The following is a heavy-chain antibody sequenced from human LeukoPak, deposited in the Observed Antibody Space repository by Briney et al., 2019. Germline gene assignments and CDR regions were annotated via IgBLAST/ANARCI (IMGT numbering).Heavy chain of an antibody. CDR3: ATKLAYGSGSYYVWSQENWFDP. CDR2: FDPEDGET. J-gene: IGHJ5*02. CDR1: GYTLTELS. V-gene: IGHV1-24*01. Sequence: GASVKVSCKVSGYTLTELSMHWVRQAPGKGLEWMGGFDPEDGETIYAQKFQGRVTMTEDTSTDTAYMELSSLRSEDTAVYYCATKLAYGSGSYYVWSQENWFDPWGQGTLVTVSS. D-gene: IGHD3-10*01.